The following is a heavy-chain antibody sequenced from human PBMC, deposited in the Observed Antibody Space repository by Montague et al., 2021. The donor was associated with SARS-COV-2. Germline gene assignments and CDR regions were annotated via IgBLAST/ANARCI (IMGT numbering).Heavy chain of an antibody. D-gene: IGHD3-10*01. CDR2: IYYSGST. J-gene: IGHJ4*02. Sequence: TCTVSGGSISSSSYYWGWIRQPPGKGLEWIGSIYYSGSTYYNPSLKSRVTISVDTSKNQFSLKLSSVTAADTAVYYCARRESMVRGVIITFSSPFDYWGQGTLVTVSS. CDR3: ARRESMVRGVIITFSSPFDY. V-gene: IGHV4-39*01. CDR1: GGSISSSSYY.